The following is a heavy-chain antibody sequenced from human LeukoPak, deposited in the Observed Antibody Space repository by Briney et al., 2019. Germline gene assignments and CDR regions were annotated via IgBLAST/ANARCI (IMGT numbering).Heavy chain of an antibody. V-gene: IGHV3-30*18. Sequence: PGRSLRLSCAASGFTFSSYGMHWVRQAPGKGLEWVAVMSYDGRNTYYADSVKGRFTISRDNSKNTLYLQMNSLRIEDTAVYYCAKVQLERRELLPNFDYWGQGTLVTVSS. D-gene: IGHD1-1*01. CDR2: MSYDGRNT. J-gene: IGHJ4*02. CDR1: GFTFSSYG. CDR3: AKVQLERRELLPNFDY.